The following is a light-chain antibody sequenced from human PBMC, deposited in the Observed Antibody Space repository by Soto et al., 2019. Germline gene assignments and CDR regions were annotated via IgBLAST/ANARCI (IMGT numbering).Light chain of an antibody. CDR3: QQYGSSSWT. V-gene: IGKV3-20*01. J-gene: IGKJ1*01. CDR1: QSVSSN. Sequence: EIVMTQSPATLYVSPGERATLSCRASQSVSSNLAWYQQKPGQAPRLLIYGASNRATGIPDRFSGSGSGTDFTLTISRLEPEDFAVYYCQQYGSSSWTFGQGTKVDIK. CDR2: GAS.